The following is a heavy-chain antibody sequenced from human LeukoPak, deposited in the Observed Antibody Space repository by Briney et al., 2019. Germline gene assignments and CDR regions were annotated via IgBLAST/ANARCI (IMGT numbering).Heavy chain of an antibody. D-gene: IGHD2-2*01. J-gene: IGHJ4*02. CDR3: ARSYCSSTNCYGLDYFDY. V-gene: IGHV3-72*01. CDR1: GFTLSDHY. Sequence: PGGSLRLSCATSGFTLSDHYIAWVRQAPGKGLEWVGRIRNKANSYATEYAASVKGRFTISRDDSQNSLYLQMNSLKTEDTAVYYCARSYCSSTNCYGLDYFDYWGQGTLVTVSS. CDR2: IRNKANSYAT.